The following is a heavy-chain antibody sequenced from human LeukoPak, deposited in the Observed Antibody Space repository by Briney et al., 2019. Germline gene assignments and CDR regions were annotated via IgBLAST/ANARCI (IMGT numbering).Heavy chain of an antibody. Sequence: PGGSLRLSCAASGFTFSNAWMSWVRQAPGKGLEWVGRIKSKTDGGTTDYAAPVKGRFTISRDDSKNTLYLQMNSLKTEDTAVYYCTTEGSGWYLEFDYRGQGTLVTVSS. D-gene: IGHD6-19*01. CDR2: IKSKTDGGTT. J-gene: IGHJ4*02. CDR1: GFTFSNAW. CDR3: TTEGSGWYLEFDY. V-gene: IGHV3-15*01.